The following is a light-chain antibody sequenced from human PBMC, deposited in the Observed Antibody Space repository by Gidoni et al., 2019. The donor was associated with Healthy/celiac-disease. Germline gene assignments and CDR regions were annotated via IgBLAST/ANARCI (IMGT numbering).Light chain of an antibody. J-gene: IGKJ1*01. CDR2: AAS. V-gene: IGKV1-39*01. CDR3: QQSYSTPVT. Sequence: IHMTQSPSSLSASVGDSVTIPCLAIQSITSYLNWYQQKPGKAPKLLIYAASSLQSVVPSKVSVSETGTGVTLTISSLQPEDFATYYWQQSYSTPVTFXXXTKVEIK. CDR1: QSITSY.